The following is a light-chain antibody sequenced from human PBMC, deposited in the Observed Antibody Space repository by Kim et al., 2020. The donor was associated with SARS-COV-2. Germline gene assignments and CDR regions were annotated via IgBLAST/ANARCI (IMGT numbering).Light chain of an antibody. CDR3: QSYDSSLSDSV. V-gene: IGLV1-40*01. CDR2: GNS. CDR1: SSNSGAGYD. Sequence: RVTISCTGSSSNSGAGYDVHWYQHLPGTAPKLLIYGNSNRPSGVPDRFSGSKSGTSASLAITGLQAEDEADYYCQSYDSSLSDSVFGGGTQLTVL. J-gene: IGLJ2*01.